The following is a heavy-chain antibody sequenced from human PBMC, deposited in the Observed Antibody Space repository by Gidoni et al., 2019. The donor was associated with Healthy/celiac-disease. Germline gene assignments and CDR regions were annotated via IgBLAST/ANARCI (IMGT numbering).Heavy chain of an antibody. CDR1: GGSFSGYY. D-gene: IGHD3-22*01. Sequence: QVQLQQWGAGLLKPSETLSLTCAVYGGSFSGYYWSWIRQPPGKGLEWIGEINHSGSTNYNPSLKSRVTISVDTSKNQFSLKLSSVTAADTAVYYCVGGDDSSGYYSRDFGYWGQGTLVTVSS. V-gene: IGHV4-34*01. CDR2: INHSGST. CDR3: VGGDDSSGYYSRDFGY. J-gene: IGHJ4*02.